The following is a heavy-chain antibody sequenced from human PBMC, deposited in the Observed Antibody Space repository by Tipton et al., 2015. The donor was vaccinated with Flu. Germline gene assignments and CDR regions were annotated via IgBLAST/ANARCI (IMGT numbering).Heavy chain of an antibody. J-gene: IGHJ4*02. CDR1: GGSINNSGYY. D-gene: IGHD3-10*02. CDR3: ARLSYYDVDLKNFYFED. V-gene: IGHV4-39*01. CDR2: IYYSGST. Sequence: TLSLTCVVSGGSINNSGYYWGWIRQPPGKGLEWVGSIYYSGSTYYNPSLKSRVTISVDTSKNQFSLKLNSVTAADMAVYYCARLSYYDVDLKNFYFEDWGQGTLVTVSS.